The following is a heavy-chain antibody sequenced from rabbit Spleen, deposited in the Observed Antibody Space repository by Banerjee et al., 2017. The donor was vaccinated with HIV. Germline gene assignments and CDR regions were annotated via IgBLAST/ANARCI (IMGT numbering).Heavy chain of an antibody. D-gene: IGHD1-1*01. CDR2: INIVTGKS. J-gene: IGHJ4*01. CDR1: GFSFSSNW. CDR3: ARRDGGYDM. V-gene: IGHV1S45*01. Sequence: LEESGGGLVKPGGTLTLTCTVSGFSFSSNWICWVRQAPGKGLEWIACINIVTGKSVYASWAKGRFIMFRTSSTTVTLRMTSLTAADTATYFCARRDGGYDMWGQGTLVTVS.